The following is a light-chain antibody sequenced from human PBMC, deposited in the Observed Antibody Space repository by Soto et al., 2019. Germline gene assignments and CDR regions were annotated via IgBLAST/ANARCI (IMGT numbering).Light chain of an antibody. V-gene: IGKV1-8*01. J-gene: IGKJ1*01. CDR1: QDIGTY. CDR3: QQYNSYSPWT. CDR2: DAS. Sequence: AIRMTQSPSSFSASTGDRVSITCRATQDIGTYLAWYQQIPGKAPKLLIYDASTLQTGVPSRFSGSGSGTDFTLTISYLQSEDFGTYYCQQYNSYSPWTFGQGTKVDIK.